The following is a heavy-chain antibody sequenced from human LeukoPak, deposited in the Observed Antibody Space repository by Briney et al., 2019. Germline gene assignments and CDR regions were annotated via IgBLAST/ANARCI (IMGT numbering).Heavy chain of an antibody. CDR1: GGSVSSYY. CDR3: ASVPAAIPGSYYYYGMDV. J-gene: IGHJ6*02. CDR2: IYYSGST. D-gene: IGHD2-2*01. V-gene: IGHV4-59*02. Sequence: SETLSLTCNVSGGSVSSYYWSWIRQPPGKGLEWLAYIYYSGSTNYNPSLKSRVTISVGKSKNQFSLKLSSVTAADTAVYYCASVPAAIPGSYYYYGMDVWGQGTTVTVSS.